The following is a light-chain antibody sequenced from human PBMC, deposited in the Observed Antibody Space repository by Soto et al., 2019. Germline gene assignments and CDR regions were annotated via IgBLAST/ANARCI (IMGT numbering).Light chain of an antibody. CDR2: AAS. J-gene: IGKJ1*01. CDR3: QQSNSSPRT. V-gene: IGKV1-39*01. Sequence: DIQMTQSPSFLSTSLGDRVTITCRASQGISSYLAWYQQKPGKAPKLLIYAASSLQSGVPSRFSGSGSGTHFTLTISSLQPEDFATYYCQQSNSSPRTFGQGTKVDIK. CDR1: QGISSY.